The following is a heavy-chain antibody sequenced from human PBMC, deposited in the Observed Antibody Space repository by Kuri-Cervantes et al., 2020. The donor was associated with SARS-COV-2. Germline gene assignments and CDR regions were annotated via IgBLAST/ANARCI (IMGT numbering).Heavy chain of an antibody. J-gene: IGHJ4*02. D-gene: IGHD6-13*01. Sequence: SETLSLTCAVSGYSISSGYYWGWIQQPPGKGLEWIGSIYHSGSTYYNPSLKSRVTISVDTSKNQFSLKLSSVTAADTAVYYCARRAAAGTILLDYWGQGTLVTVSS. V-gene: IGHV4-38-2*01. CDR1: GYSISSGYY. CDR2: IYHSGST. CDR3: ARRAAAGTILLDY.